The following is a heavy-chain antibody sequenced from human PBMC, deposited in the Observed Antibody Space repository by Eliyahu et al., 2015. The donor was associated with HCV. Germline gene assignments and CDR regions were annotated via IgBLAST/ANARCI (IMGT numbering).Heavy chain of an antibody. J-gene: IGHJ4*02. CDR3: ARGYRVGFDY. V-gene: IGHV3-21*02. Sequence: VQLVESGGGLVKPXGSXRLSXAVXGFTFXTYNMNWXRQAPGKGLEWVSSISSSSTYIYYADSVKGRFTISRDSAENSLYLQMDSLRLDDTAVYYCARGYRVGFDYWGQGTLVTVSS. CDR2: ISSSSTYI. CDR1: GFTFXTYN. D-gene: IGHD1-26*01.